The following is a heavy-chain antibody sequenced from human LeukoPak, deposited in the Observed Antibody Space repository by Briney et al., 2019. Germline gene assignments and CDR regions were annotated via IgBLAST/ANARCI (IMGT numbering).Heavy chain of an antibody. CDR1: GFTFTSSA. CDR2: IVVGSGNT. Sequence: SVKVSCKASGFTFTSSAMQWVRQARGQRLEWIGWIVVGSGNTNYAQKFQERVTITRDMSTSTAYMELSSLRSEDTAVYYCAREGYSGSDSNLWGQGTLVTVSS. CDR3: AREGYSGSDSNL. V-gene: IGHV1-58*02. D-gene: IGHD5-12*01. J-gene: IGHJ4*02.